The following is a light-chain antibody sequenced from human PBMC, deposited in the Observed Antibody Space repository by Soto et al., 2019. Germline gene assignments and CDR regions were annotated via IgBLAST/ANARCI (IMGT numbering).Light chain of an antibody. CDR2: EGS. CDR1: SNDVGNYNL. CDR3: SSYAGTPYV. Sequence: QSVLTQPASVSGSPGQSITISCTGTSNDVGNYNLVSWYQQHPGKAPKLIIYEGSKRPSGVSNRFSGSKSGNTASLTISGLQPEDEADYHCSSYAGTPYVFGTGTKLTVL. J-gene: IGLJ1*01. V-gene: IGLV2-23*01.